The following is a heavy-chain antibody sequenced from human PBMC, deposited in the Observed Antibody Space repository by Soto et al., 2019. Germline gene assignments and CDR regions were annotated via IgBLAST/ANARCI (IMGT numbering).Heavy chain of an antibody. CDR3: AIQQVTPEVRFDY. CDR1: GFTVSSNY. CDR2: IYSGGST. D-gene: IGHD4-4*01. V-gene: IGHV3-53*01. J-gene: IGHJ4*02. Sequence: GSLRLSCAASGFTVSSNYMSWVRQAPWKGLEWVSVIYSGGSTYYADSVKGRFTISRDNSKNTLYLQMNSLRAEDTAVYYCAIQQVTPEVRFDYWGQGTLVTVCS.